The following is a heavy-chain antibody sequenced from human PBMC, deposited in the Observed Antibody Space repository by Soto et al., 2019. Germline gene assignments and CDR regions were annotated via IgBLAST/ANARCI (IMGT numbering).Heavy chain of an antibody. D-gene: IGHD6-25*01. Sequence: SETLSLTCTVSGGSISSYYWSWIRQPPGKGLEWIGYIYYSGSTNYNPSLKSRVTISVDTSKNQFSLKLSSVTAADTAVYYCARAARAKAGSGAFDIWGQGTMVTVSS. CDR1: GGSISSYY. J-gene: IGHJ3*02. CDR3: ARAARAKAGSGAFDI. V-gene: IGHV4-59*01. CDR2: IYYSGST.